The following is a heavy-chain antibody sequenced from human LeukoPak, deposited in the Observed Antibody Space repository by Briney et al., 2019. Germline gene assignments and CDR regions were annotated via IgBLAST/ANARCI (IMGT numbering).Heavy chain of an antibody. CDR2: IVVGSGNT. J-gene: IGHJ4*02. CDR1: GFTFTSSA. D-gene: IGHD1-20*01. Sequence: GASVKVSCKATGFTFTSSAVQWVRQARGQRLEWIGWIVVGSGNTNYAQKFQERVTITRDMSTSTAYMELSSLRSEDTAVYYCAAGTDNWNDVPFDYWGQGTLVTVSS. V-gene: IGHV1-58*01. CDR3: AAGTDNWNDVPFDY.